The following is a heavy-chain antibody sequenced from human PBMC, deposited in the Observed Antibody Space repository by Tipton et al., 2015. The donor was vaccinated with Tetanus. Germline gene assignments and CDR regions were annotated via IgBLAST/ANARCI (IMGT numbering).Heavy chain of an antibody. Sequence: TLSLTCAVYGGSFSGYYWNWIRQPPGKGLEWIGEINHSGSTNYNPSLKSRVTISVDTSKNQFSLKLSSVTAADTAVYYCARTGYSSGWYWGFDYWGQGTLVTVSS. CDR2: INHSGST. V-gene: IGHV4-34*01. CDR3: ARTGYSSGWYWGFDY. D-gene: IGHD6-19*01. J-gene: IGHJ4*02. CDR1: GGSFSGYY.